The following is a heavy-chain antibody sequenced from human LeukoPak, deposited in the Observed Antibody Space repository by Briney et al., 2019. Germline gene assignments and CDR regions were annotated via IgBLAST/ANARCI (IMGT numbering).Heavy chain of an antibody. CDR3: ARLTVPLRFDP. D-gene: IGHD2-2*01. Sequence: SETLSLTCTVSGGSISSYHWSWIRQPPGKGLECIGFIYYSGSTNYNPSLKSRVTISVDTSKNQFSLKLNSVSAADTAVYYCARLTVPLRFDPWGQGTLVTVSS. J-gene: IGHJ5*02. CDR1: GGSISSYH. V-gene: IGHV4-59*01. CDR2: IYYSGST.